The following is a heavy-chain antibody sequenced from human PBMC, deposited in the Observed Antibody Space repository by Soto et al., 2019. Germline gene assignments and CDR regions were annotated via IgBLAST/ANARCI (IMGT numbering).Heavy chain of an antibody. CDR3: ARVIANRSALGMDV. J-gene: IGHJ6*02. V-gene: IGHV1-3*01. Sequence: QVPVVQSGAEVKKAGDTVKVSCKASGYIFTSYSMHWVRQAPGQRLEWMGCINGGNGNTRYSQKFHDRVTITRDPSANTAYMELSGLRSEDTAIYFCARVIANRSALGMDVWGQGTTGTVAS. CDR2: INGGNGNT. CDR1: GYIFTSYS. D-gene: IGHD6-13*01.